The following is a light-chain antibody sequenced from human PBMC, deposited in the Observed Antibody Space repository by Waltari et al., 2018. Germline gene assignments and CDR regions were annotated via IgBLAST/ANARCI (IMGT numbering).Light chain of an antibody. V-gene: IGLV2-8*01. CDR1: SSDVGDY. Sequence: QSALTQPPSASGSPGQSVTISCTGTSSDVGDYVSWYQQHPGKAPKLMISEVTKRPSGVRDRFPGSKSGNTPSLTVLGLQAEDEADYYCSSFAGGNNLVFGGGTKLTVL. J-gene: IGLJ2*01. CDR3: SSFAGGNNLV. CDR2: EVT.